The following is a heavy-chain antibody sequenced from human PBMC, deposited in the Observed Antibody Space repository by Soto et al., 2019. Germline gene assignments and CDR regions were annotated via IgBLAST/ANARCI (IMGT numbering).Heavy chain of an antibody. J-gene: IGHJ4*01. V-gene: IGHV3-74*01. CDR3: AIYCGSDSCCTSQGLNR. Sequence: WGSLRLSCAASGFTFSNYWMNWVRQAPGKGLVWVSYINNDVSSTNYADSVKGRFTISRDNAKNTLYLQMNSLRGEDTAVYYCAIYCGSDSCCTSQGLNRWGQGNLVNVSS. D-gene: IGHD2-2*02. CDR1: GFTFSNYW. CDR2: INNDVSST.